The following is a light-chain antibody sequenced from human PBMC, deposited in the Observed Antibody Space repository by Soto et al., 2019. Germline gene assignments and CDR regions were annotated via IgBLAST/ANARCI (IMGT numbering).Light chain of an antibody. Sequence: DIQMTQSPSSLSASVGDRVTITCRASQDIRDYLVWYQQRPGKVPSLLLYAASTLQSGVPSRFSGSGFGTDFTLTISSLQSEDVATYYCQKYGGAPYTFGPGTKVDLK. J-gene: IGKJ3*01. CDR2: AAS. CDR3: QKYGGAPYT. V-gene: IGKV1-27*01. CDR1: QDIRDY.